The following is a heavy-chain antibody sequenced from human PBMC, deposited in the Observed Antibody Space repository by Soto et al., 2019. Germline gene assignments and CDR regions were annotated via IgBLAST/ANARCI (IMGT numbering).Heavy chain of an antibody. Sequence: SETLSLTCAVSGASIGIGVYSWNWIRQPPGKGLEWIGYIYHSGSTYYNPSLRSRVTVSLDRSKNQFSLMLDSVTAADTAVYYCARAHTYDSGGQHRSPSFDYWGQGTLVTISS. CDR3: ARAHTYDSGGQHRSPSFDY. D-gene: IGHD3-22*01. CDR2: IYHSGST. V-gene: IGHV4-30-2*01. CDR1: GASIGIGVYS. J-gene: IGHJ4*02.